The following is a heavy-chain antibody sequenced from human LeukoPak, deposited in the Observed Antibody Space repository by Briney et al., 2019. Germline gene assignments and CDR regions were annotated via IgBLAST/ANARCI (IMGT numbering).Heavy chain of an antibody. CDR2: ISSGSSTI. Sequence: TGGSLRLSCAASGFTFSTYSMNWVRQAPGKGLEWVSYISSGSSTIYYADSVKGRFTISRDNAKNSLYLQMNSLRAEDTAVYYCARYSGSYSNDYWGQGILVTVSS. V-gene: IGHV3-48*01. J-gene: IGHJ4*02. D-gene: IGHD1-26*01. CDR1: GFTFSTYS. CDR3: ARYSGSYSNDY.